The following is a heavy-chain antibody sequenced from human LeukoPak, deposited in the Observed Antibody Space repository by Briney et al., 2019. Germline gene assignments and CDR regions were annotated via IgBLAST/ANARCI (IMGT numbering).Heavy chain of an antibody. D-gene: IGHD5-12*01. CDR1: GFTFSNYG. V-gene: IGHV3-30*18. J-gene: IGHJ4*02. CDR2: ISYDGSNK. Sequence: GRSLRLSCAASGFTFSNYGMHWVRQAPGKGLEWVAVISYDGSNKYYADSVKGRFTISRDNSKNTLYLQMNSLRVEDTAVYYCAKGSMGRCSGNSCYSVYWGQGTPVTVSS. CDR3: AKGSMGRCSGNSCYSVY.